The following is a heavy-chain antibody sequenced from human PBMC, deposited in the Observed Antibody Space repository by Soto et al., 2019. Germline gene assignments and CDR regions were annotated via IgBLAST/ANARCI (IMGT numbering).Heavy chain of an antibody. CDR2: ISSSSIYI. J-gene: IGHJ6*02. Sequence: PGGSLRLSCAASGFTFSSYSMNWVRQAPGKGLEWVSSISSSSIYIYYADSVKGRFTISRDNAKNSLYLQMNSLRAEDTAVYYCAREALVYGMDVWGQGTTVTVSS. V-gene: IGHV3-21*01. CDR1: GFTFSSYS. CDR3: AREALVYGMDV.